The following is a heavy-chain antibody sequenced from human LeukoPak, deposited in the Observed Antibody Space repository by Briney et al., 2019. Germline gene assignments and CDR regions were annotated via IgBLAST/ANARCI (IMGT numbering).Heavy chain of an antibody. V-gene: IGHV5-51*01. CDR2: IYPGDSDT. CDR1: GYSFTSYW. Sequence: GESLKISCKGSGYSFTSYWIGWVRQMPGKGLEWMGIIYPGDSDTRYSPSFQGQVTISADKSISTAYLQWSSLKASDTAMYYCARGPKVKRDYGAEFDYWGQGTLVTVSS. D-gene: IGHD4-17*01. CDR3: ARGPKVKRDYGAEFDY. J-gene: IGHJ4*02.